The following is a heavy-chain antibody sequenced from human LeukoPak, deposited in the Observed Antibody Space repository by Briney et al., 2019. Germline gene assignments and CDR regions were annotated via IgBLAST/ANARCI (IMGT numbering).Heavy chain of an antibody. V-gene: IGHV1-69*13. D-gene: IGHD3-10*01. CDR1: GGTFSSYA. CDR2: IIPIFGTA. Sequence: GASVKVSCKASGGTFSSYAISWVRQAPGQELEWMGGIIPIFGTANYAQKFQGRVTITADESTSTAYMELSSLRSEDTAVYYCARGSVLWSYYYYYYMDVWGKGTTVTVSS. J-gene: IGHJ6*03. CDR3: ARGSVLWSYYYYYYMDV.